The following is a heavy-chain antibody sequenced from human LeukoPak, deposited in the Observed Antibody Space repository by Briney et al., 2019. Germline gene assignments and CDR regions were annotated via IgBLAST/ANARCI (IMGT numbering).Heavy chain of an antibody. CDR2: ISDSAVST. CDR3: ARAELLTIRGFDA. D-gene: IGHD1-14*01. Sequence: GGSLRLSCVASGFTFRKYAMAWVRQAPGKGLEWVSIISDSAVSTYYSDSVKGRFTISRDNSNNTVFLQMHSLRAEDTAMYYCARAELLTIRGFDAWGQGTMVTVS. J-gene: IGHJ3*01. V-gene: IGHV3-23*01. CDR1: GFTFRKYA.